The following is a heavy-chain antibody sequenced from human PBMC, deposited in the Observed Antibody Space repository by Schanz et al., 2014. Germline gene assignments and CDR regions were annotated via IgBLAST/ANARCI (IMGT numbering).Heavy chain of an antibody. J-gene: IGHJ4*02. CDR1: GITFSSHS. Sequence: EVHLVESGGGLVQLGGSLRLSCAASGITFSSHSFNWVRQAPGKGLEWISYITYNGGTIYYADSVKGRFTISRDNAKNSLYLEMNSLRAEDTALYYCARERRNADLDYWGQGTLVTVSS. D-gene: IGHD1-1*01. CDR2: ITYNGGTI. CDR3: ARERRNADLDY. V-gene: IGHV3-48*01.